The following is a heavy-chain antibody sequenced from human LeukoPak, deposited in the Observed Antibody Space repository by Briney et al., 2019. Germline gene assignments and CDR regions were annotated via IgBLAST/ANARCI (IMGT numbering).Heavy chain of an antibody. J-gene: IGHJ4*02. V-gene: IGHV3-33*01. CDR2: IWYDGSNK. CDR3: ARDPAEADC. Sequence: PGKSLRLSCAASGFTFSSYGMHWVRQAPGKGLEWVAVIWYDGSNKYYADSVKGRFAISRDNAKNSLYLQMNGLRAEDTAVYYCARDPAEADCWGQGTLVTVSS. CDR1: GFTFSSYG.